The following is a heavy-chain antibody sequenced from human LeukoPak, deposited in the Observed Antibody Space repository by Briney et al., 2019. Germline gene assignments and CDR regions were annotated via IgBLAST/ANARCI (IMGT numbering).Heavy chain of an antibody. CDR2: INHSGST. CDR3: AYNSNYYYYMDV. J-gene: IGHJ6*03. D-gene: IGHD1-20*01. Sequence: PSEALSLTCAVYGGSFSDYYWSWIRQPPGKGLEWIGEINHSGSTNYNPSLKSRVTISVDTSKNQFSLKLSSVTAADTAVYYCAYNSNYYYYMDVWGKGTTVTVSS. CDR1: GGSFSDYY. V-gene: IGHV4-34*01.